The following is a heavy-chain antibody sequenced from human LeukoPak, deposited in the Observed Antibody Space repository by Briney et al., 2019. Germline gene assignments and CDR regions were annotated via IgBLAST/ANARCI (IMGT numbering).Heavy chain of an antibody. CDR2: IRYDGSNK. D-gene: IGHD3-22*01. J-gene: IGHJ4*02. Sequence: GGSLRLSCAASGFTFSNYGMHWVRQAPGKGLEWVAFIRYDGSNKDYVDSVKGRFTISRDNSENTLYLQMNSLRAEDTAVYYCAKDESSGLEYWSQGTLVTVSS. CDR3: AKDESSGLEY. CDR1: GFTFSNYG. V-gene: IGHV3-30*02.